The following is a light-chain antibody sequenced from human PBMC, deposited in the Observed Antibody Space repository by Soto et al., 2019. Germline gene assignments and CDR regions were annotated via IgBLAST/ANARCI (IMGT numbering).Light chain of an antibody. CDR3: GTWDSSPSAGNYV. CDR2: DNN. Sequence: QSVLTQPPSVSAAPGQKVTISCSGSSSNIGNNYVSWYQQLPGTAPKLLIYDNNKRPSGIPDRFSGSKSGTSATLGITGLQTGDEADYYCGTWDSSPSAGNYVFGTGTKVTVL. J-gene: IGLJ1*01. CDR1: SSNIGNNY. V-gene: IGLV1-51*01.